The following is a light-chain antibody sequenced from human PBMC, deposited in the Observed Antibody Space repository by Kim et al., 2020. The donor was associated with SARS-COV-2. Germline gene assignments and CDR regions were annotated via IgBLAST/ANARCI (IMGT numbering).Light chain of an antibody. J-gene: IGKJ4*01. CDR3: QQYNRSPGLT. CDR2: EAS. V-gene: IGKV1-5*03. Sequence: DIQMTQSPSTLSVSVGDRVTITCRTSQSIGTWLAWYQQKPGKAPRLLIYEASNLDSGVPSRFSGSGSGTEFTLTISSLQTDDFATYYCQQYNRSPGLTFGGGTKEEIK. CDR1: QSIGTW.